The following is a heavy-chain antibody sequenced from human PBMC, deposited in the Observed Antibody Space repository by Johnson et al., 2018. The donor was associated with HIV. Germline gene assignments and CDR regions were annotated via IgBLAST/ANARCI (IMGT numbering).Heavy chain of an antibody. D-gene: IGHD6-19*01. CDR3: AKDFGSGWADAFDM. V-gene: IGHV3-33*06. J-gene: IGHJ3*02. CDR2: IWYDGSNK. Sequence: QMLLVESGGGVVQPGRSLRLSCAASGFTFSSYGMHWVRQAPGKGLEWVAVIWYDGSNKYYADSVKGRFTISRDNAKHTLYLQMNSLRTEDTAVYYCAKDFGSGWADAFDMWGQGTMVIVSS. CDR1: GFTFSSYG.